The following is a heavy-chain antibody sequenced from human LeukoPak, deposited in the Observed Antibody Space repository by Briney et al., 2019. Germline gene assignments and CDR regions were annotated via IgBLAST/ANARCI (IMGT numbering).Heavy chain of an antibody. CDR2: ISSGSGTI. Sequence: QPGGSLRLSCAASGFTFSSFSMNWVRQAPGKGLEWVSYISSGSGTIYYADSVKGRFTISRDNAKNSLYLQMNSLRAEDTAVYYCARDIAVAGIWDYWGQGTLVTVSS. CDR3: ARDIAVAGIWDY. V-gene: IGHV3-48*04. CDR1: GFTFSSFS. D-gene: IGHD6-19*01. J-gene: IGHJ4*02.